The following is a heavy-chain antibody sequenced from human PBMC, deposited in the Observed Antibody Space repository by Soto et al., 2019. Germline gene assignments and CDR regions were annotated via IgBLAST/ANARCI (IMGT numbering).Heavy chain of an antibody. V-gene: IGHV4-30-4*01. Sequence: PSETLSLTCTVSGGSISSGDYYWSWIRQPPGKGLEWIGYIYYSGSTYYNPPLKSRVTISVDTSKNQFSLKLSSVTAADTAVYYCARDLGRTEALQFWSGRIYGMDGWGPGTTVTVAS. D-gene: IGHD3-3*02. CDR2: IYYSGST. J-gene: IGHJ6*02. CDR1: GGSISSGDYY. CDR3: ARDLGRTEALQFWSGRIYGMDG.